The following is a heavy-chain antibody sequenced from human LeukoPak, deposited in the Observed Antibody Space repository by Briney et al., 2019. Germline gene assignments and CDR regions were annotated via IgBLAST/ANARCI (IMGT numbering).Heavy chain of an antibody. D-gene: IGHD7-27*01. J-gene: IGHJ4*02. CDR2: TRGSGSGM. CDR1: GFAFSDYI. CDR3: ARDDNWGFDY. Sequence: GGSLRLSCAASGFAFSDYIMNWVRQAPGKGLEWVANTRGSGSGMGSGNYYAGAVKGRFTISRDNAKNSLYLQMNSLRAEDTAFYYCARDDNWGFDYWGQGALVTVSS. V-gene: IGHV3-21*05.